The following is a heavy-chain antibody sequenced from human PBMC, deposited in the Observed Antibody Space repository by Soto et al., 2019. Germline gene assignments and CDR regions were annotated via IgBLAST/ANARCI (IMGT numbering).Heavy chain of an antibody. CDR1: GYTSTSYG. J-gene: IGHJ5*02. CDR2: ISAYNGNT. Sequence: ASVKVSCKASGYTSTSYGISWVRQAPGQGLEWMGWISAYNGNTNYAQKLQGRVTMTTDTSTSTAYMELRSLRSDDTAVYYCAREPGSGHDHWFDPWGQGTLVTVSS. D-gene: IGHD6-19*01. V-gene: IGHV1-18*04. CDR3: AREPGSGHDHWFDP.